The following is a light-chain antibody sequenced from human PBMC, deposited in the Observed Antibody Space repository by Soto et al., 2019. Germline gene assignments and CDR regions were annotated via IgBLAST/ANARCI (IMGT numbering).Light chain of an antibody. J-gene: IGKJ1*01. V-gene: IGKV1-39*01. CDR1: QSIDNY. Sequence: DIQMTQSPSSLSASVGDRVTITSRASQSIDNYLNWYQQKPGKAPNLLIYAASTLLSGVPSRFSGRGSGTHFTLPISSLQPEDFATYYCQQSYSSPETFGQGTKVEIK. CDR3: QQSYSSPET. CDR2: AAS.